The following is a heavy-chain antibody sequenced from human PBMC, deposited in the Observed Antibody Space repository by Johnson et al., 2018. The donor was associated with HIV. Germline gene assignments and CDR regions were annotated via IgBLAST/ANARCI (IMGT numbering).Heavy chain of an antibody. V-gene: IGHV3-66*02. D-gene: IGHD5-12*01. CDR2: IYSGGST. CDR1: GFTVSSNY. J-gene: IGHJ3*02. CDR3: AKDISQWLIRAFDI. Sequence: VQLVESGGGLVQPGGSLRLSCAASGFTVSSNYMNWVRQAPGKGLEWVSVIYSGGSTYYADSVKGRFTISRDNSKNTLYLQMNSLRAEDTAVYYCAKDISQWLIRAFDIWGQGTMVTVSS.